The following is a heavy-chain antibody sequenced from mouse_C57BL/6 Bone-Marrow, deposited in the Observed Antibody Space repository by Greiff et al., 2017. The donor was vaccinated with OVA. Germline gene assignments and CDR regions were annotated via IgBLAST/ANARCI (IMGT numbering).Heavy chain of an antibody. CDR3: AKQGGLRMDY. CDR1: GFTFSSYA. J-gene: IGHJ4*01. Sequence: EVQRVESGGGLVKPGGSLKLSCAASGFTFSSYAMSWVRQTPEKRLEWVATISDGGSYTYYPDNVKGRFTISRDNAKNNLYLQMSHLKSEDTAMYYCAKQGGLRMDYWGQGTSVSVSS. CDR2: ISDGGSYT. V-gene: IGHV5-4*01. D-gene: IGHD2-2*01.